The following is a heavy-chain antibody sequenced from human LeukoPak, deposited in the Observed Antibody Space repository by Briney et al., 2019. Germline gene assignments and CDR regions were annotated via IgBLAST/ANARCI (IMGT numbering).Heavy chain of an antibody. J-gene: IGHJ4*02. CDR2: ISSSGNTI. CDR1: GFTFSSYE. CDR3: ARDQEWELLDY. D-gene: IGHD1-26*01. V-gene: IGHV3-48*03. Sequence: GGSLRLSCAASGFTFSSYEMNWVRQAPGKGLEWISYISSSGNTIYYADSVKGRFTISRDNAKNSLYLLMNSLRAEDTAVYYCARDQEWELLDYWGQGSLVTVSS.